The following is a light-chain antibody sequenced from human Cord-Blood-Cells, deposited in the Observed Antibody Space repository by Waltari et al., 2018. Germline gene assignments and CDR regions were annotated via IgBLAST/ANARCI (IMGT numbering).Light chain of an antibody. CDR1: SGHSSYA. J-gene: IGLJ3*02. CDR2: LDGEGGD. CDR3: RTWGTGIRV. Sequence: QLVLTQSPSASASLGASVKLTCTLSSGHSSYAIAWHQQQPEKGPRYLMKLDGEGGDSKGGGIPDRFSVSSSGAGLYLPISSLQSEDEADYYCRTWGTGIRVFGGGTKLTVL. V-gene: IGLV4-69*01.